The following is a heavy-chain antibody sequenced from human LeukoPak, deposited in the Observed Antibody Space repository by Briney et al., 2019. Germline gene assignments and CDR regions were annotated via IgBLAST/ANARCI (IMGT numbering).Heavy chain of an antibody. CDR3: VKAPRTTVVGFDI. CDR2: ISSTGGST. D-gene: IGHD4-11*01. CDR1: GFTFSSYA. V-gene: IGHV3-64D*09. Sequence: GGSLRLSCSASGFTFSSYAMHWVRQAPGKGLEYVSAISSTGGSTYYADSVKGRLTISRDNSKNTLYLQMSSLRAEDTSVYYCVKAPRTTVVGFDIWGQGTMVTVSS. J-gene: IGHJ3*02.